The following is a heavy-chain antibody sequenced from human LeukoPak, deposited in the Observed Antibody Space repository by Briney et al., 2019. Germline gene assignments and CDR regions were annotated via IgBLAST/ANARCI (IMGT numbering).Heavy chain of an antibody. CDR3: VRKNRDFNAAFDI. CDR2: SYSDSNT. CDR1: GFTVSNNY. D-gene: IGHD1-14*01. J-gene: IGHJ3*02. V-gene: IGHV3-53*01. Sequence: GGSLRLSCTASGFTVSNNYMSWVRQAPGQGLEWFSISYSDSNTNYADSVKGRFTISRDTSQNTLSLQMNSLRAEGTAVYYCVRKNRDFNAAFDIWGQGTVVTVSS.